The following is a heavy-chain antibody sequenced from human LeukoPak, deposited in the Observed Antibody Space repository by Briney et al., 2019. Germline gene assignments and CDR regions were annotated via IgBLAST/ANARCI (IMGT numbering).Heavy chain of an antibody. Sequence: SETLSLTCTVSGGSISSGNYYWAWIRQPAGKGLEWIGYIYYTGTSYNPSLKSRVTISADTSKNQFSLNLSSVTAADTAVYYCASRKLGNDYWGQGTLVTVSS. D-gene: IGHD7-27*01. CDR1: GGSISSGNYY. J-gene: IGHJ4*02. CDR2: IYYTGT. CDR3: ASRKLGNDY. V-gene: IGHV4-61*10.